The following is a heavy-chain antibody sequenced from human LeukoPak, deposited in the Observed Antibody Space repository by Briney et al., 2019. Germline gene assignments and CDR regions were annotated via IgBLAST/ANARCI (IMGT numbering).Heavy chain of an antibody. CDR3: ARGGVAGLDYYYYVDV. D-gene: IGHD6-19*01. J-gene: IGHJ6*03. V-gene: IGHV1-2*02. Sequence: ASVKVSCKASGYTFTGYYMHWVRQAPGQGLEWMGWINPNSGGTNYAQKFQGRVTMTRDTSISTAYMELSRLRSDDTAVYYCARGGVAGLDYYYYVDVWGKGTTVTVSS. CDR1: GYTFTGYY. CDR2: INPNSGGT.